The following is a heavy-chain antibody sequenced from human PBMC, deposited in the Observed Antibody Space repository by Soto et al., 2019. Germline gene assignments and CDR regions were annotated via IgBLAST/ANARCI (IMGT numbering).Heavy chain of an antibody. J-gene: IGHJ4*02. CDR1: GGSVSSGGYF. V-gene: IGHV4-31*03. Sequence: SETLSLTCTVSGGSVSSGGYFWSWIRQHPGKGLEWIGYIFYSGSTYYNPSLKSRVSISVGTSENRFSPKLTSVTAADTAIYYCARAQKTRMGLFDFWGQGTLVTVSS. CDR2: IFYSGST. CDR3: ARAQKTRMGLFDF.